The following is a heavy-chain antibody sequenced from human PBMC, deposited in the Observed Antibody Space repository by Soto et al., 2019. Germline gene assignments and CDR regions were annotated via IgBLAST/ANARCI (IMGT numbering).Heavy chain of an antibody. CDR2: ISPFNGNI. V-gene: IGHV1-18*01. CDR1: GYTFRNYG. J-gene: IGHJ4*02. Sequence: GASVKVSCNASGYTFRNYGISWVRQAPGQGLEWMGWISPFNGNIKFGQKFQGRVTMTTDTSTSIAYMELTSLRSDDTAVYYCAKEEDSQALDFWGQGTLVTVSS. CDR3: AKEEDSQALDF.